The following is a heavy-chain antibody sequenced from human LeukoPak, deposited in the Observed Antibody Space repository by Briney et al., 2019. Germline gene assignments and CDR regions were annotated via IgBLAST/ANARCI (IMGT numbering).Heavy chain of an antibody. D-gene: IGHD6-19*01. CDR2: VHYSGST. CDR3: ARWYSSGWAFDY. CDR1: GGTISSYY. V-gene: IGHV4-59*08. Sequence: PSETLSLTCTVSGGTISSYYWNWIRQPPGKGLEWIGYVHYSGSTKYNPSLKSRVTISVDTSKNQSSLKLSSVIAADTAVYYCARWYSSGWAFDYWGQGTLVTVSS. J-gene: IGHJ4*02.